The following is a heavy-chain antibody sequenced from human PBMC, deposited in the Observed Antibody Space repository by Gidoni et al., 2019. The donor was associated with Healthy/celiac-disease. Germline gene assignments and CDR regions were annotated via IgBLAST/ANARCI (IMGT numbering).Heavy chain of an antibody. CDR2: IYYSGST. V-gene: IGHV4-61*01. J-gene: IGHJ4*02. CDR1: GGSVSSGSYY. D-gene: IGHD6-13*01. Sequence: QVQLQESGPGLVKPSETLSLTCTVSGGSVSSGSYYWSWIRPPPGKGLEWIGYIYYSGSTNYNPSLKSRVTISVDTSKNQFSLKLSSVTAADTAVYYCARFSIAAAGTGVDYWGQGTLVTVSS. CDR3: ARFSIAAAGTGVDY.